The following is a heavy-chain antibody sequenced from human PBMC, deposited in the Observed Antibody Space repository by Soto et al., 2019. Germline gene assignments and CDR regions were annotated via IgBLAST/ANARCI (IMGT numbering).Heavy chain of an antibody. CDR3: VRGDVFDI. D-gene: IGHD3-16*01. J-gene: IGHJ3*02. CDR1: GGSISGYF. V-gene: IGHV4-4*07. Sequence: QLQLQESGPGLVKSSETLSLICTVSGGSISGYFWSWVRQPAGKGLEWIGRIYSAGSTNYNPSLKSRVTMSVDTSQNQFSLKLTSVTAADTAMYYCVRGDVFDIWGRGTMVTVSS. CDR2: IYSAGST.